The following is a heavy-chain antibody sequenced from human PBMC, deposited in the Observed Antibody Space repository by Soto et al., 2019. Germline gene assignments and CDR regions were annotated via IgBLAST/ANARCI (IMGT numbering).Heavy chain of an antibody. Sequence: SETLSLTCTVSGGSVSSGSYYWNWIRQPPGKPLEWIGYIYDSGSTNYNPSLKSRVTISVDTSKNQVSLKLSSVTAADTAVYYCASDTSSWYQSDYWGQGTLVTVSS. V-gene: IGHV4-61*01. D-gene: IGHD6-13*01. CDR1: GGSVSSGSYY. J-gene: IGHJ4*02. CDR3: ASDTSSWYQSDY. CDR2: IYDSGST.